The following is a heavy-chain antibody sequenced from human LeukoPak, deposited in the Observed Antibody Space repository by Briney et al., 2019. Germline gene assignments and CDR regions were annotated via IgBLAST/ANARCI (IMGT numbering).Heavy chain of an antibody. CDR2: ISSNGGST. V-gene: IGHV3-64D*09. Sequence: GGSLRLSCSASGFTFSSYAMHWVRQAPGKGLEYVSAISSNGGSTYYADAVKGRFTISRDNSKNTLYLQMSSLRAEDTAVYYCVNVMANDAFDIWGQGTMVTVSS. CDR1: GFTFSSYA. CDR3: VNVMANDAFDI. D-gene: IGHD5-24*01. J-gene: IGHJ3*02.